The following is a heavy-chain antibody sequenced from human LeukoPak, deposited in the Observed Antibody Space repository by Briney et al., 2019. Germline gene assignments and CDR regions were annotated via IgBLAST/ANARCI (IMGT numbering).Heavy chain of an antibody. CDR3: AREIFGDDYVWGSYRDASDI. CDR2: ISSSSSYI. V-gene: IGHV3-21*01. J-gene: IGHJ3*02. Sequence: PGGSLRLSCAASGFTFSSYSMNWVRQAPGKGLEWVSSISSSSSYIYYADSVKGRFTISRDNAKNSLYLQMNSLRAEDTAVYYCAREIFGDDYVWGSYRDASDIWGQGTMVTVSS. CDR1: GFTFSSYS. D-gene: IGHD3-16*02.